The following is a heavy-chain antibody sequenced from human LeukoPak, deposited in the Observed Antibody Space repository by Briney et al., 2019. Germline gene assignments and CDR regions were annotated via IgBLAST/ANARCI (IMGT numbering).Heavy chain of an antibody. CDR2: ISYDGSNK. J-gene: IGHJ4*02. Sequence: GGSLRLSCAASGFTFSSYGMHWVRQAPAKGLEWVAVISYDGSNKYYADSVKGRFTISRDNSKNTLYLQMNSLRAEDTAVYYCAKDLSGYFDYWGQGTLVTVSS. CDR1: GFTFSSYG. D-gene: IGHD2-15*01. V-gene: IGHV3-30*18. CDR3: AKDLSGYFDY.